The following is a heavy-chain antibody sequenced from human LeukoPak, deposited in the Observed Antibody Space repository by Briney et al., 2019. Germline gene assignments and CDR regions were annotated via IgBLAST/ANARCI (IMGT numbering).Heavy chain of an antibody. Sequence: SETLSLTCTVSGGSISSYYWSWIRQPPGKGLEWIGYIYTSGSTNYNPSLKSRVTISVDTSRNQFSLKLSSVTAADTAVYYCARLRRMITFGIDYWGQGTLVTVSS. CDR2: IYTSGST. CDR1: GGSISSYY. D-gene: IGHD3-16*01. V-gene: IGHV4-4*09. J-gene: IGHJ4*02. CDR3: ARLRRMITFGIDY.